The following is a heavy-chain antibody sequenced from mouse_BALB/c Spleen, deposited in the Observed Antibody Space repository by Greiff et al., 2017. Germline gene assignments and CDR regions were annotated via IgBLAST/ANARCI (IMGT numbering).Heavy chain of an antibody. D-gene: IGHD1-1*01. CDR2: INSNGGST. Sequence: EVKLVESGGGLVQPGGSLKLSCAASGFTFSSYGMSWVRQTPDKRLELVATINSNGGSTYYPDSVKGRFTISRDNAKNTLYLQMSSLKSEDTAMYYCASLYYGSSAWFAYWGQGTLVTVSA. V-gene: IGHV5-6-3*01. CDR3: ASLYYGSSAWFAY. J-gene: IGHJ3*01. CDR1: GFTFSSYG.